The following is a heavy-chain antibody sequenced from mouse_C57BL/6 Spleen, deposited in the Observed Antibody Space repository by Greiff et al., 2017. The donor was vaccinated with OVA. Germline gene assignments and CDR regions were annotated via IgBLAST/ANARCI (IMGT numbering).Heavy chain of an antibody. CDR1: GYTFTSYW. J-gene: IGHJ3*01. CDR2: IYPSDSET. V-gene: IGHV1-61*01. Sequence: QVQLQQPGAELVRPGSSVKLSCKASGYTFTSYWMDWVKQRPGQGLEWIGNIYPSDSETNYNQKFKDKATLTVDKSSSTAYMQLSSLTSEDSAVYYCARGGYYYGSSSWFAYWGQGTLVTVSA. D-gene: IGHD1-1*01. CDR3: ARGGYYYGSSSWFAY.